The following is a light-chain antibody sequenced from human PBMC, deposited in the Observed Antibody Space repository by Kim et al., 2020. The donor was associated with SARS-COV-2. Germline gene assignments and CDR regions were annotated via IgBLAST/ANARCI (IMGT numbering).Light chain of an antibody. V-gene: IGKV1-39*01. Sequence: DIHLTQSPSSLSASVGDRVTLTCRASQTISAYVHWYQQQPGKAPSLLIYAASNLQHGVSSRFSGSGFGTYFTLTIDSLQPEDFATYYCHQTFGSPPTFGQGTKVDIK. CDR1: QTISAY. J-gene: IGKJ1*01. CDR2: AAS. CDR3: HQTFGSPPT.